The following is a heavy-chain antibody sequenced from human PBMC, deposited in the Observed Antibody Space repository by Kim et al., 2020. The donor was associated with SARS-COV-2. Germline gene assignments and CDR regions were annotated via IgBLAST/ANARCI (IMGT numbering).Heavy chain of an antibody. D-gene: IGHD3-16*02. CDR3: AECLGELSLPGNYYYGMDV. CDR2: IIPIFGTA. CDR1: GGTFSSYA. Sequence: SVKVSCKASGGTFSSYAISWVRQAPEQGLEWMGGIIPIFGTANYAQKFQGRVTITADESTSTAYMELSSLRSEDTAVYYCAECLGELSLPGNYYYGMDVWGQGTTVTVSS. V-gene: IGHV1-69*13. J-gene: IGHJ6*02.